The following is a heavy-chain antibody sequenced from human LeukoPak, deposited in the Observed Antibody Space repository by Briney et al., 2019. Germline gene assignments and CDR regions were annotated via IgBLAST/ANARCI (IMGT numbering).Heavy chain of an antibody. CDR1: GYTFTSYF. CDR3: ARGSWFGENFDY. J-gene: IGHJ4*02. D-gene: IGHD3-10*01. V-gene: IGHV1-8*01. Sequence: ASVKVSCKTSGYTFTSYFMFWVRQATGQGLEWMGWMNPNSGNTGYAQKFQGRVTMTRNTSISTAYMELSSLRSEDTAVYYCARGSWFGENFDYWGQGTLVTVSS. CDR2: MNPNSGNT.